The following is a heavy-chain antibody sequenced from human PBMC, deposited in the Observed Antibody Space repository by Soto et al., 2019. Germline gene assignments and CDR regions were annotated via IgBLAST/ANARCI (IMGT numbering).Heavy chain of an antibody. V-gene: IGHV1-58*01. CDR1: GITFTSSA. Sequence: SVKVSCKASGITFTSSAVQWVRQARGQRLEWIGWIVVGSGNTNYAQKFQERVTITRDMSTSTAYMELSSLRSEDTAVYYCAASLQYTRNWNYGYWGQGTLVTVSS. D-gene: IGHD1-7*01. J-gene: IGHJ4*02. CDR3: AASLQYTRNWNYGY. CDR2: IVVGSGNT.